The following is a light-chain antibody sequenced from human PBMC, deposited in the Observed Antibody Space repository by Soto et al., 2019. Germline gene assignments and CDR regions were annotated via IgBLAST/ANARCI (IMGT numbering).Light chain of an antibody. Sequence: QSALTQPASVSGSPGQSITISCTGTSSDVGGYNYVSWYQQDPGKAPKLMIYDVSNRPSGVSNRFSGSKSGNTASLTISGLQAEDEADYYCSSYASSSTPHLVFGGGTKLTVL. CDR2: DVS. J-gene: IGLJ2*01. CDR3: SSYASSSTPHLV. V-gene: IGLV2-14*01. CDR1: SSDVGGYNY.